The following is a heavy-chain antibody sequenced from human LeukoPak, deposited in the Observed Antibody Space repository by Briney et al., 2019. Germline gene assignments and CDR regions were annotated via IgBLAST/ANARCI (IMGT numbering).Heavy chain of an antibody. D-gene: IGHD4-17*01. CDR2: IRYDGSNK. CDR3: AKDRGDYTDWLDP. CDR1: GFIFSSFG. Sequence: GGSLRLSCAASGFIFSSFGMHWVRQAPGKGLEWVAFIRYDGSNKYYADSVKGRFTISRDNSKNTLYLLMNSPRPEDTAVYYCAKDRGDYTDWLDPWDQGTLVTVSS. V-gene: IGHV3-30*02. J-gene: IGHJ5*02.